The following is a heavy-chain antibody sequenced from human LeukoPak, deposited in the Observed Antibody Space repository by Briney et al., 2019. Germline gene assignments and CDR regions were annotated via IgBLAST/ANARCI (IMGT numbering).Heavy chain of an antibody. D-gene: IGHD3-16*01. J-gene: IGHJ4*02. CDR3: ARSQQLGY. Sequence: GGSLRLSCAASGFSFSSYWMSWVRQAPGKGLEWVANIKQDGSEKHYVDSVKGRFTISRDNANNLLFLQMNSLRAGDTAMYFCARSQQLGYWGQGTLVTVSS. CDR1: GFSFSSYW. CDR2: IKQDGSEK. V-gene: IGHV3-7*03.